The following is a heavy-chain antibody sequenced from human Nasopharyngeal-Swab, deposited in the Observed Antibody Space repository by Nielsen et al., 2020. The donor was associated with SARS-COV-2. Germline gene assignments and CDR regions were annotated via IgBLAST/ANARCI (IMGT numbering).Heavy chain of an antibody. Sequence: GESLKISCAASGFTFSSSAMSWVRQAPGKGLEWVSAISGSGGSTYYADSVKGRFTISRDNSKNTLYLQMNSLRAEDTAVYYCAKAGGYSSAVAFDIWGQGTMVTVSS. CDR3: AKAGGYSSAVAFDI. CDR2: ISGSGGST. V-gene: IGHV3-23*01. CDR1: GFTFSSSA. J-gene: IGHJ3*02. D-gene: IGHD5-18*01.